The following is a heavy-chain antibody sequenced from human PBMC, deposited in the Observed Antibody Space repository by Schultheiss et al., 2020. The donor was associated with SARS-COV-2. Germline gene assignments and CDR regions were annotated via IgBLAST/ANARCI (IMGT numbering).Heavy chain of an antibody. CDR2: ISYDGSNK. D-gene: IGHD1-7*01. Sequence: GGSLRLSCAASGLTFSTYVMYWVRQAPGKGLEWVAVISYDGSNKYYADSVKGRFTISRDNSKNTLYLQMNSLRAEDTAVYYCAELPLHSPRVYWGQGTLVTVSS. V-gene: IGHV3-30*04. CDR3: AELPLHSPRVY. CDR1: GLTFSTYV. J-gene: IGHJ4*02.